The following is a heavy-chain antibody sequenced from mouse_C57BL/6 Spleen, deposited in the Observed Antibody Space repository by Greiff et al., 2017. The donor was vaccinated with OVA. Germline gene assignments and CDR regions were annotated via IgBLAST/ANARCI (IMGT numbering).Heavy chain of an antibody. V-gene: IGHV1-59*01. CDR1: GYTFTSYW. D-gene: IGHD2-4*01. Sequence: QVQLQQPGAELVRPGTSVKLSCKASGYTFTSYWMHWVKQRPGQGLEWIVVIDPSDSYTNYNQKFKGKATLTVDTSSSTAYMQLSSLTSEDSAVYYCARERLRRGAWFAYWGQGTLVTVSA. CDR3: ARERLRRGAWFAY. CDR2: IDPSDSYT. J-gene: IGHJ3*01.